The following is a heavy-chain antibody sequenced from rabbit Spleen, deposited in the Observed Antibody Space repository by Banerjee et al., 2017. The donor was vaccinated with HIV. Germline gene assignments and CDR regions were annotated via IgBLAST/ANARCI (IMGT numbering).Heavy chain of an antibody. Sequence: QEQLVESGGGLVKPEGSLTLTCKASGFSLFSYWMCWVRQAPGKGLDLIGCIYAGDGSTYSATWASGRFTISRTSSTTVTLRMTSLTAADRATYFCARDLVGVIGWNFYLWGPGTLVTVS. J-gene: IGHJ4*01. V-gene: IGHV1S45*01. CDR2: IYAGDGST. CDR3: ARDLVGVIGWNFYL. D-gene: IGHD1-1*01. CDR1: GFSLFSYW.